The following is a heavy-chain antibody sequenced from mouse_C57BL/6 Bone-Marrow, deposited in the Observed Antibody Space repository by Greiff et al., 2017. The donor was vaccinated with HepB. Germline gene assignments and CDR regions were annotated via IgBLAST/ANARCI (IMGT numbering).Heavy chain of an antibody. D-gene: IGHD2-3*01. CDR1: GFNIKDDY. CDR2: IDPENGDT. V-gene: IGHV14-4*01. J-gene: IGHJ4*01. Sequence: EVMLVESGAELVRPGASVKLSCTASGFNIKDDYMHWVKQRPEQGLEWIGWIDPENGDTEYASKFQGKATITADTSSNTAYLQLSSLTSEDTAVYYCTTDYDGYFLYYYAMDYWGQGTSVTVSS. CDR3: TTDYDGYFLYYYAMDY.